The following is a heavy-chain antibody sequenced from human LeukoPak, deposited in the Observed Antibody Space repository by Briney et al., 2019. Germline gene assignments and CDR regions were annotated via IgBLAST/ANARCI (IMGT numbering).Heavy chain of an antibody. CDR2: IYYSGST. J-gene: IGHJ5*02. D-gene: IGHD3-3*01. V-gene: IGHV4-59*01. Sequence: NPSETLSLTFTVSGGSTSSFYWSWIRQPPGKGPGWVGDIYYSGSTNYNPSLKSRVTISVDTSKNQFSLKLSSVTAADTAVYYCARSRITIFGVVTGFDPWGQGTLVTVSS. CDR1: GGSTSSFY. CDR3: ARSRITIFGVVTGFDP.